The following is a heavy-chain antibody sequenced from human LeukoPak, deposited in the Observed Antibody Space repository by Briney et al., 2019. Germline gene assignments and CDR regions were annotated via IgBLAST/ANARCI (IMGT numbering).Heavy chain of an antibody. CDR3: ARGGIVGPTSYFYYGMDV. V-gene: IGHV3-30-3*01. CDR1: GFTFSSYA. CDR2: ISYDGSNK. D-gene: IGHD1-26*01. Sequence: HSGGSLRLSCAASGFTFSSYAMHWVRQAPGEGLEWVAVISYDGSNKYYADSVKGRFTISRDNSKHTLYLQMNSLRAEDTAVYYCARGGIVGPTSYFYYGMDVWGQGTTVTVSS. J-gene: IGHJ6*02.